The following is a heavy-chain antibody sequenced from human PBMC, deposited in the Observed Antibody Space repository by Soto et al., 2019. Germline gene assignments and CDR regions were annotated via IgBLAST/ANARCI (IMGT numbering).Heavy chain of an antibody. Sequence: GGSLRLSCAASGFTFSSYAMHWVRQAPGKGLEYVSAISSNGGSTYYANSVKGRFTISGDNSKNTLYLQMGSLRPEDMAVYYCARGRPGYGETIIDYWGQGTLVTVSS. CDR1: GFTFSSYA. J-gene: IGHJ4*02. CDR3: ARGRPGYGETIIDY. V-gene: IGHV3-64*01. CDR2: ISSNGGST. D-gene: IGHD1-1*01.